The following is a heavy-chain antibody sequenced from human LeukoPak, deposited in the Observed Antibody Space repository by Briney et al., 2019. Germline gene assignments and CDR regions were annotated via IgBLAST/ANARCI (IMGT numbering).Heavy chain of an antibody. CDR1: EFTFSSYW. D-gene: IGHD1/OR15-1a*01. CDR3: TRAAGITGTSRDNWFDP. CDR2: IWHDGNRK. J-gene: IGHJ5*02. V-gene: IGHV3-33*08. Sequence: GGSLRLSCAASEFTFSSYWMSWVRRAPGKGLEWVASIWHDGNRKYHADSVEGRFTISRDNSKNTVYVQMNSLRADDTAVYYCTRAAGITGTSRDNWFDPWGQGTLVIVSS.